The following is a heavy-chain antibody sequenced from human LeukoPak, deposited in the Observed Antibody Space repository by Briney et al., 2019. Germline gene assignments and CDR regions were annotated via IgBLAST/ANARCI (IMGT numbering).Heavy chain of an antibody. CDR1: GFIFSDFD. D-gene: IGHD6-19*01. Sequence: GGSLRLSCAASGFIFSDFDMSWVRQAPGKGLEWVSAISHSGRSTYYADSVKGRFTISRDNSKNTLYLEMNSLRADDTAVYYCAKAVAVAPDYWGQGTLVTVYS. CDR3: AKAVAVAPDY. J-gene: IGHJ4*02. CDR2: ISHSGRST. V-gene: IGHV3-23*01.